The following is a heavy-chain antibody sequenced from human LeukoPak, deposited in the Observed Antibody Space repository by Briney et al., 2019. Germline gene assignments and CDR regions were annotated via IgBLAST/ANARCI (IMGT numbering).Heavy chain of an antibody. CDR2: ISPRGDIT. CDR1: GFTFSNHG. V-gene: IGHV3-23*01. J-gene: IGHJ3*02. CDR3: ARGQLVRYFDWLSRAFDI. D-gene: IGHD3-9*01. Sequence: GGSLRLSCAASGFTFSNHGMNWVRQAPGKGLEWVSGISPRGDITYYADSVQGWFTISRDNSKNTVYLQMNSLRAEDTAVYYCARGQLVRYFDWLSRAFDIWGQGTMVTVSS.